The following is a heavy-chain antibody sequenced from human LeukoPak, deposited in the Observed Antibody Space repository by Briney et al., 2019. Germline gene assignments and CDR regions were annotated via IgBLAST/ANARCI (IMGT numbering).Heavy chain of an antibody. CDR1: GGSFSSSDYY. V-gene: IGHV4-39*01. D-gene: IGHD3-3*01. J-gene: IGHJ4*02. CDR2: IYYSGTT. CDR3: ARNEHYDSWSGYLGYFDN. Sequence: PSETLSLTCTVSGGSFSSSDYYWGWIRQPPGKGLEWIGSIYYSGTTYYNPSLKSRVTISVDTSRNQFSLKLNSVTAADTAVYYCARNEHYDSWSGYLGYFDNWGQGTLVTVSS.